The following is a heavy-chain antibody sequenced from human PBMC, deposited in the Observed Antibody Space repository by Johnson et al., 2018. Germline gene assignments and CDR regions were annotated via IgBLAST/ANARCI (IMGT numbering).Heavy chain of an antibody. Sequence: VQLVQSGGGVVQPGRSLRLSCAASGFTFSSYRMYWVRQGPGKGLVWVSRINSDGSSTSYADSVKGRFTISRDNFKNTLYLQMDRLREDDTAVYYCARVSGYDAFDIWGQGTMVTVSS. D-gene: IGHD3-22*01. V-gene: IGHV3-74*02. CDR3: ARVSGYDAFDI. CDR1: GFTFSSYR. CDR2: INSDGSST. J-gene: IGHJ3*02.